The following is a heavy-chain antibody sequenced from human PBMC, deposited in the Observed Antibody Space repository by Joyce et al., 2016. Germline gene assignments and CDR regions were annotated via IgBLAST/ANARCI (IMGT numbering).Heavy chain of an antibody. J-gene: IGHJ3*02. CDR2: SGETRSVT. D-gene: IGHD4-17*01. CDR3: ARGLTGDVDVPDI. V-gene: IGHV3-48*03. Sequence: EVQLVESGGGLVQLGGSLRLSCVGSGFTFSTFEINWVLQSPGRGMEVLLYSGETRSVTLYTISGMGRFTICRDNAKNSLYLKMSSLRAEDTAVYYCARGLTGDVDVPDIWGQGTTVTVSS. CDR1: GFTFSTFE.